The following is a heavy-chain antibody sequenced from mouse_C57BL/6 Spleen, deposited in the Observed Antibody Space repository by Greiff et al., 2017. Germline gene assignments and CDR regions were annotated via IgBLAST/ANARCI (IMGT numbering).Heavy chain of an antibody. CDR2: INYDGSST. J-gene: IGHJ1*03. Sequence: EVHLVESEGGLVQPGSSMKLSCTASGFTFSDYYMAWVRQVPEKGLEWVANINYDGSSTYYLDSLKSRFIISRDNAKNILYLQMSSLKSEDTATYYCARDGAYYGNSYWYFDVWGTGTTVTVSS. V-gene: IGHV5-16*01. CDR1: GFTFSDYY. CDR3: ARDGAYYGNSYWYFDV. D-gene: IGHD2-10*01.